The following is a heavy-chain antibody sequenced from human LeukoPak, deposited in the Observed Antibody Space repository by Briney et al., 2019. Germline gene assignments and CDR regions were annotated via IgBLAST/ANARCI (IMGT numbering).Heavy chain of an antibody. J-gene: IGHJ5*02. V-gene: IGHV4-59*08. CDR1: RGSISNYY. D-gene: IGHD3-10*01. Sequence: SETLSLTCTVSRGSISNYYWGWIRQPPGKGPEWIGYIYYSGSTNYNPSLKSRVTISVDTSKNQFSLKLSSVTAADTAVYYCASLHGYGSGRPWGQGTLVTVSS. CDR3: ASLHGYGSGRP. CDR2: IYYSGST.